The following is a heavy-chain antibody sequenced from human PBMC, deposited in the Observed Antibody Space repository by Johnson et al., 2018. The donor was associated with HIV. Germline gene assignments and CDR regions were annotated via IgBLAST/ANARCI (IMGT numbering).Heavy chain of an antibody. CDR3: ARENWGQRMNAFDI. D-gene: IGHD7-27*01. Sequence: QVHLVEYGGGVVQPGRSLRLSCAASGFTFSSYAMHWVRQAPGKGLEWVAVISYDGSNKYYADSVKGRFTISRDNSKNTLYLQMNSLRAEDTAVYYCARENWGQRMNAFDIWGQGTMVTVSS. J-gene: IGHJ3*02. V-gene: IGHV3-30*04. CDR2: ISYDGSNK. CDR1: GFTFSSYA.